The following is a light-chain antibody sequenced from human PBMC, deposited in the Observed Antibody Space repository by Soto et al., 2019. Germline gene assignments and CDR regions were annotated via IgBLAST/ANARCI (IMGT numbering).Light chain of an antibody. CDR3: QQFNSYPRT. CDR2: DAS. Sequence: AIQLTQSPPSLSASVGDRVTITCRASQGISSALAWYQQKPGKVPKLLIYDASNLESAVPSRFSGSGSGTDFTLTSSSLQPGDFATYYCQQFNSYPRTFGQGTKLEIK. J-gene: IGKJ1*01. V-gene: IGKV1-13*02. CDR1: QGISSA.